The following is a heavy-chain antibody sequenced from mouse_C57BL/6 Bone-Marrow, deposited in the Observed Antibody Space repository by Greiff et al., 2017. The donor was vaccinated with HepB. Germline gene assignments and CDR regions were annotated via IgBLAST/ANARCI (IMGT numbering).Heavy chain of an antibody. CDR1: GFTFTDYY. CDR2: IRNKANGYTT. Sequence: EVMLVESGGGLVQPGGSLSLSCAASGFTFTDYYMSWVRQPPGKALEWLGFIRNKANGYTTEYSASVKGRFTISRDNSQSILYLQMNALRAEDSATYYCARYISYYDYEYFDYWGQGTTLTVSS. D-gene: IGHD2-4*01. J-gene: IGHJ2*01. CDR3: ARYISYYDYEYFDY. V-gene: IGHV7-3*01.